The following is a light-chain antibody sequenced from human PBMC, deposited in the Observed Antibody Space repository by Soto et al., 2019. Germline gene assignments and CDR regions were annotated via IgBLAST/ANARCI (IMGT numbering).Light chain of an antibody. V-gene: IGKV1-27*01. Sequence: DIQMTQSPSSLSASVGDRVSITCRASQDIGNYLAWFQQKPGRVPKLLIYSASSLQSGVPSRFSGSRSGSDFTLTISRQQPEDVATYFSQQYYSAPHTFGQGTKVEIK. J-gene: IGKJ1*01. CDR1: QDIGNY. CDR3: QQYYSAPHT. CDR2: SAS.